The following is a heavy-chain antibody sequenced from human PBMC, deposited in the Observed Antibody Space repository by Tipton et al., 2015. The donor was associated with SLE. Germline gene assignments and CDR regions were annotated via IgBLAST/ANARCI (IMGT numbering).Heavy chain of an antibody. Sequence: TLSLTCAVYGGSFSGYYWNWIRQPPGKGLEWIGNIFYRGTTNYNPSLQSRVTMSVDTSKNQFSLKLTSVTAADTAIYYCAGVSRVLDYWGQGALVTVSS. V-gene: IGHV4-59*07. CDR1: GGSFSGYY. CDR2: IFYRGTT. J-gene: IGHJ4*02. D-gene: IGHD6-13*01. CDR3: AGVSRVLDY.